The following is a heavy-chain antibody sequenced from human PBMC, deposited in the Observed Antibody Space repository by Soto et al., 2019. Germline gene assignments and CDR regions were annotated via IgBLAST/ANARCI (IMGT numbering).Heavy chain of an antibody. CDR2: INPSGGDT. V-gene: IGHV1-46*01. CDR1: GYTFTSYY. D-gene: IGHD2-21*02. Sequence: ASVKVSCKASGYTFTSYYFHWVRQAPGQGPEWMGMINPSGGDTTYAQKFQGGVTMNRDTSTSTVYMELSSLRSEDTAVYYCARIYRAGDSYSDYRGQGTLVTVSS. J-gene: IGHJ4*02. CDR3: ARIYRAGDSYSDY.